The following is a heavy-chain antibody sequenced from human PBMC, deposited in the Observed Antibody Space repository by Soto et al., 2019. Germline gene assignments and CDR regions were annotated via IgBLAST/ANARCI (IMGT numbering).Heavy chain of an antibody. V-gene: IGHV3-11*06. CDR1: GFTFSDYY. CDR2: ISSSSSYT. D-gene: IGHD6-6*01. CDR3: ASLSSSSPYYYYYMDV. J-gene: IGHJ6*03. Sequence: GGSLRLSCAASGFTFSDYYMSWIRQAPGKGLEWVSYISSSSSYTNYADSVKGRFTISRDNAKNSLYLQMNSLRAEDTAVYYCASLSSSSPYYYYYMDVWGKGTTVTVSS.